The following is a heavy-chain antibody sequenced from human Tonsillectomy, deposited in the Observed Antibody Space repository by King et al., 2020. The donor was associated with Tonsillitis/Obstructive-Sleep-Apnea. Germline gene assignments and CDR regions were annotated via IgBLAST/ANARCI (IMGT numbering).Heavy chain of an antibody. J-gene: IGHJ2*01. CDR3: ARNYVWGSDRDNWYFDL. D-gene: IGHD3-16*02. CDR1: GYTFTSYG. CDR2: ISAYNGNT. Sequence: QLVQSGAEVKKPGASVKVSCKASGYTFTSYGISWVRQAPGQGLEWMGWISAYNGNTNYAQKLQGRVTMTTDTSTSTAYMELRRLSSDDTAVYYCARNYVWGSDRDNWYFDLWGRGTLVTVSS. V-gene: IGHV1-18*04.